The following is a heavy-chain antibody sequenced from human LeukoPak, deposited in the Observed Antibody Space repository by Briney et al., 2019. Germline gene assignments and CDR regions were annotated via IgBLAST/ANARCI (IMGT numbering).Heavy chain of an antibody. V-gene: IGHV3-23*01. CDR3: AKGVRRSSDYSSPVDY. Sequence: WSLRLSCAASGFTFSSYAMSWARQAPGKGLEWVSAISGSGGSTYYADSVKGRFTISRDNSRSTLYLQMNSLRAEDTAVYYCAKGVRRSSDYSSPVDYWGQGTLVTVSS. J-gene: IGHJ4*02. CDR1: GFTFSSYA. CDR2: ISGSGGST. D-gene: IGHD3-22*01.